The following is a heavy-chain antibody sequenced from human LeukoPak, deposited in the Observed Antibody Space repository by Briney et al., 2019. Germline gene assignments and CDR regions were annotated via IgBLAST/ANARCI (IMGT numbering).Heavy chain of an antibody. CDR3: ASQGGLLWFGELSGGMDV. J-gene: IGHJ6*02. D-gene: IGHD3-10*01. V-gene: IGHV3-9*01. Sequence: GRSLRLSCAASGFTFDDYAMHWVRQAPGKGLEWVSGISWNSGSIGYADSVKGRFTISRDNSKNTLYLQMNSLGAEDTAVYYCASQGGLLWFGELSGGMDVWGQGTTVTVSS. CDR1: GFTFDDYA. CDR2: ISWNSGSI.